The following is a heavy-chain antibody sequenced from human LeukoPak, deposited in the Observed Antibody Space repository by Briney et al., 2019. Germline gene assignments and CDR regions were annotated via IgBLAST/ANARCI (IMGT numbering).Heavy chain of an antibody. CDR1: GGSISSYY. CDR2: IYHSGST. J-gene: IGHJ2*01. V-gene: IGHV4-59*01. Sequence: TSETLSLTCTVSGGSISSYYWSWIRQPPGKGLEWIGYIYHSGSTNYNPSLMSRVTISVDTSKNQFSLKLSSVTAADTAVYYCARYCSGGSCYGLRYFDLWGRGTLVTVSS. CDR3: ARYCSGGSCYGLRYFDL. D-gene: IGHD2-15*01.